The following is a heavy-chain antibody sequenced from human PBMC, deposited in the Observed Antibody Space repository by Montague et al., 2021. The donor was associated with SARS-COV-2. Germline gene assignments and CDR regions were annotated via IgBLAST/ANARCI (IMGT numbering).Heavy chain of an antibody. Sequence: SLRLSCAASGFTFSDYAMHWVRQAPGKGLEWVAVISFDESDQYYADSVKGRFTISRDNFKNTLFLQMNSLRAEDTAVYYCARPGESAQYCSSATCYSHFDHWGQGNQVAVSS. CDR3: ARPGESAQYCSSATCYSHFDH. V-gene: IGHV3-30*03. J-gene: IGHJ4*02. CDR1: GFTFSDYA. CDR2: ISFDESDQ. D-gene: IGHD2-2*01.